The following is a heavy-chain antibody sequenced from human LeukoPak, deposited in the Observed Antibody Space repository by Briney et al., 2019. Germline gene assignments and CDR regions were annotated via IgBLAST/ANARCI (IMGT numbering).Heavy chain of an antibody. CDR2: IHPNSGGT. CDR3: ARAGIWDYSDSSGYHNAAFDI. V-gene: IGHV1-2*02. Sequence: AASVTVSCKASGYTFTGYYMHWVRQAPGHGLEWMGWIHPNSGGTNYAQKFQGRVTMTRDTSISTAYMELSRLRSDDTAVYYCARAGIWDYSDSSGYHNAAFDIWGQGTMVTVSS. J-gene: IGHJ3*02. D-gene: IGHD3-22*01. CDR1: GYTFTGYY.